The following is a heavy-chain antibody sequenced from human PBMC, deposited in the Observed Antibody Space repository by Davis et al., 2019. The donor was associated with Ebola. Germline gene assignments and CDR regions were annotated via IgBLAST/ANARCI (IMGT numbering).Heavy chain of an antibody. CDR3: ARDLTMVRGSIDY. CDR2: IRSKANSYAT. D-gene: IGHD3-10*01. Sequence: GESLKISCAASGFTFSGSAMHWVRQASGKGLEWVGRIRSKANSYATAYAASVKGRFTISRDDSKNMAYLQMNSLKTEDTAVYYCARDLTMVRGSIDYWGQGTLVTVSS. J-gene: IGHJ4*02. V-gene: IGHV3-73*01. CDR1: GFTFSGSA.